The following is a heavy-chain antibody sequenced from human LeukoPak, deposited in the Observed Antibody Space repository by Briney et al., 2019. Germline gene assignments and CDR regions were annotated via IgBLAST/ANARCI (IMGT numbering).Heavy chain of an antibody. CDR1: GGSFSGYY. V-gene: IGHV4-34*01. J-gene: IGHJ4*02. CDR2: INHSGST. D-gene: IGHD4-17*01. CDR3: ARATYGDYALDY. Sequence: SETLSLTCAVYGGSFSGYYWSWIRQPPGKGLEWIGEINHSGSTNYNPSLKSRVTISVDTSKNQFSLKLSSVTAADTAVYYCARATYGDYALDYWGQGTLVTVSS.